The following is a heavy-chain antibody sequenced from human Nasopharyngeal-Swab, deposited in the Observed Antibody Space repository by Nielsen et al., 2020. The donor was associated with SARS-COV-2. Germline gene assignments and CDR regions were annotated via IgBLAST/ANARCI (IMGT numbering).Heavy chain of an antibody. CDR3: ARVVPRGAFDI. CDR2: ISAYNGNT. Sequence: MVVCCADYDTCISCGSSWVRQAAGQGLEWMGWISAYNGNTNYAQNLQGRVTMTTDTSTSTAYMELRSLRSDDTAVYYCARVVPRGAFDIWGQGTMVTVSS. CDR1: YDTCISCG. J-gene: IGHJ3*02. V-gene: IGHV1-18*01. D-gene: IGHD2-2*01.